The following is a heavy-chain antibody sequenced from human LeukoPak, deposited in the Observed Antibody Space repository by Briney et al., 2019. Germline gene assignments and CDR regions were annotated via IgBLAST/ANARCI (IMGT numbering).Heavy chain of an antibody. J-gene: IGHJ4*02. D-gene: IGHD3-22*01. CDR1: GGSISNYY. V-gene: IGHV4-59*08. CDR2: IYYSGNT. Sequence: PSETLSLTCTVSGGSISNYYWSWIRQPPGKGLEWIGYIYYSGNTNYNPSLKSRVTISVDTSKNQFSLKLSSVTAADTAVYYCAGLPLTRAMDYYDSSGIVDYWGQGTLVTVSS. CDR3: AGLPLTRAMDYYDSSGIVDY.